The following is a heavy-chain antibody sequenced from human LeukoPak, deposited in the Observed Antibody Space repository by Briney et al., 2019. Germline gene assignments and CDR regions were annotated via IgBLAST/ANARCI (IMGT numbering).Heavy chain of an antibody. CDR1: GYSISSGYY. Sequence: SETLSLTCTVSGYSISSGYYWGWIRQPPGKGLEWIGSIYHSGSTYYNPSLKSRVTISVDTSKNQFSLKLSSVTAADTAVYYCARGLLTGTTLRDNWFDPWGQGTLVTVSS. CDR3: ARGLLTGTTLRDNWFDP. V-gene: IGHV4-38-2*02. D-gene: IGHD1-7*01. CDR2: IYHSGST. J-gene: IGHJ5*02.